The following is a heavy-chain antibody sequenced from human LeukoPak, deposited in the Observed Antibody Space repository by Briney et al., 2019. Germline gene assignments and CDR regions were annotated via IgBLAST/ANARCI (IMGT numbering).Heavy chain of an antibody. CDR2: INSDGSST. D-gene: IGHD2-15*01. Sequence: QPGGSLRLSCAASGFTFSSYWMHWVRQTPGKGLVWVSRINSDGSSTSYADSVKGRFTISRDNSKNTLFLQMNSLRAEDTAVYYCAKNLYCGGGSCYPSALGMDVWGQGTTVTVSS. CDR1: GFTFSSYW. V-gene: IGHV3-74*01. J-gene: IGHJ6*02. CDR3: AKNLYCGGGSCYPSALGMDV.